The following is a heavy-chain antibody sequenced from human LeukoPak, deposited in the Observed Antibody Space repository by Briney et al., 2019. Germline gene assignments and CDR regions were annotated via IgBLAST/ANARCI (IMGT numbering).Heavy chain of an antibody. CDR3: ARGGGPDY. J-gene: IGHJ4*02. CDR1: GGSISSGGYS. D-gene: IGHD3-16*01. Sequence: SETLSLTCIISGGSISSGGYSWSWIRQPPGKGLEWIGYIYYSGSTYYNPSLKSRVTMSVDTSKNQFSLKLSSVTAADTAVYYCARGGGPDYWGQGTLVTVSS. CDR2: IYYSGST. V-gene: IGHV4-30-4*07.